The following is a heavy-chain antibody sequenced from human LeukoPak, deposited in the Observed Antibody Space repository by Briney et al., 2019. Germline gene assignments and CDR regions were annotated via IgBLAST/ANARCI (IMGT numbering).Heavy chain of an antibody. CDR1: GFTFSSYG. V-gene: IGHV3-33*06. Sequence: GRSLRLSCAASGFTFSSYGMHWVHQAPGKGLEWVAVIWYDGSNKYYADSVKGRFTISRDNSKNTLYLQMNSLRAEDTAVYYCAKAPRAFHYYMDVWGKGTTVTVSS. J-gene: IGHJ6*03. CDR3: AKAPRAFHYYMDV. D-gene: IGHD2/OR15-2a*01. CDR2: IWYDGSNK.